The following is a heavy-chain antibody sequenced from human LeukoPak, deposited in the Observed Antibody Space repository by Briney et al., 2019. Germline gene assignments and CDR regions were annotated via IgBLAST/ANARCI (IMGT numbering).Heavy chain of an antibody. CDR3: ARSLFRGSSSWKGWFDP. CDR1: GGSISSYY. V-gene: IGHV4-59*12. J-gene: IGHJ5*02. Sequence: SETLSLTCTVSGGSISSYYWSWIRQPPGKGLEWIGYIYYSGSTNYNPSLKSRVTISVDTSKNQFSLKLTSVTAADTAVYYCARSLFRGSSSWKGWFDPWGPGTLVTVSS. D-gene: IGHD6-13*01. CDR2: IYYSGST.